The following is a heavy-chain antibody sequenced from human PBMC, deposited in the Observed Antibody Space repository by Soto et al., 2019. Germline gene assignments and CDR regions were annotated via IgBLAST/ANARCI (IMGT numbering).Heavy chain of an antibody. J-gene: IGHJ6*02. CDR2: ISGYNGDT. D-gene: IGHD2-8*01. CDR1: GYTFTTYG. V-gene: IGHV1-18*01. Sequence: ASVKVSCKASGYTFTTYGISWVRQAPGQGLEWMGWISGYNGDTNYAQKFQGRVSMTIDTSTTTAYMELRSLTPDDTAVYYCAKNGQPPYYYYGLDVRGQGTKVTVSS. CDR3: AKNGQPPYYYYGLDV.